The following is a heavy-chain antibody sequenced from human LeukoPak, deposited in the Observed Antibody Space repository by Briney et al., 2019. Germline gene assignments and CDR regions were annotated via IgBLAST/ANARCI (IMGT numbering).Heavy chain of an antibody. D-gene: IGHD2-15*01. Sequence: PGGSLRLSCTASGFTFSNYAMSWVRQAPGKGLEWVSTISGSDGSTYSADSGKGRFTISRDNSKNTLYLQMNSLRVEDTAIYYCAKGRGYCTGGSCYSDYWGQGTLVTVSS. CDR2: ISGSDGST. J-gene: IGHJ4*02. V-gene: IGHV3-23*01. CDR1: GFTFSNYA. CDR3: AKGRGYCTGGSCYSDY.